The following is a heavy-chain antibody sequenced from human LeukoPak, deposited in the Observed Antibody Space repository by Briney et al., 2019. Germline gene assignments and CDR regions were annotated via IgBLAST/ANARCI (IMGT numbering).Heavy chain of an antibody. J-gene: IGHJ6*02. CDR2: IIPIFGTA. CDR3: ARDNGFGESIYYYYGMDV. CDR1: GYTFTSYG. V-gene: IGHV1-69*13. Sequence: ASVKVSCKASGYTFTSYGISWVRQAPGQGLEWMGGIIPIFGTANYAQKFQGRVTITADESTSTAYMELSSLRSEDTAVYYCARDNGFGESIYYYYGMDVWGQGTTVTVSS. D-gene: IGHD3-10*01.